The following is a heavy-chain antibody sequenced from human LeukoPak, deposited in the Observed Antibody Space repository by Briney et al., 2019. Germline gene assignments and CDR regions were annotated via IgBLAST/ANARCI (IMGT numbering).Heavy chain of an antibody. CDR1: GFTFSSYG. D-gene: IGHD3-10*01. CDR2: IRYDGSNK. Sequence: GGSLRLSCAASGFTFSSYGMHWVRQAPGKGLEWVAFIRYDGSNKYYADSVKGRFTISRDNSKNVVDLQLNSLRPEDTAFYYCAKVLTYYTGSGSYYPDFWGQGTLVTVSS. V-gene: IGHV3-30*02. J-gene: IGHJ4*02. CDR3: AKVLTYYTGSGSYYPDF.